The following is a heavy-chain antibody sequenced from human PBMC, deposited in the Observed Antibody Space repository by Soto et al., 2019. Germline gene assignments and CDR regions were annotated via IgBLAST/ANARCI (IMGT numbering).Heavy chain of an antibody. V-gene: IGHV3-72*01. CDR2: TRNKANSYTT. Sequence: GGSLRLSCAASGFTFSDHYMDWVRQAPGKGLEWVGRTRNKANSYTTEYAASVKGRFTISRDDSKNSLYLQMNSLKNEDTAVYYCVRGRGYSSGWYNDYWGQGTLVTVSS. J-gene: IGHJ4*02. CDR3: VRGRGYSSGWYNDY. CDR1: GFTFSDHY. D-gene: IGHD6-19*01.